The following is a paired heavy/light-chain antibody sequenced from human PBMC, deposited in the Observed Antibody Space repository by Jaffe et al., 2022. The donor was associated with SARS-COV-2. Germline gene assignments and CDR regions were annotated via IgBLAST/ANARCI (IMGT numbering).Light chain of an antibody. J-gene: IGKJ1*01. CDR1: QSLVFSAGITN. V-gene: IGKV2-30*01. Sequence: DVVMTQSPLSLPVTLGQPASISCRSSQSLVFSAGITNLNWYQQRPGQSPRRLIYQVSKRDSGVPDRFSGSGSGTDFTLKINRVEAEDVGVYFCMQGTHWPPWTFGQGTKVEIK. CDR2: QVS. CDR3: MQGTHWPPWT.
Heavy chain of an antibody. CDR2: IISSGATI. CDR3: ARISMDDALDI. Sequence: EVQLVESGGGLVQPGGSLRLSCAASGFSFSSYSMNWVRQAPGKGLEWVSYIISSGATIYYAESVKGRFTISRDNAKNSLYLQMNNLRAEDTAVYYCARISMDDALDIWGQGTMVTVSS. V-gene: IGHV3-48*01. CDR1: GFSFSSYS. J-gene: IGHJ3*02. D-gene: IGHD3-3*01.